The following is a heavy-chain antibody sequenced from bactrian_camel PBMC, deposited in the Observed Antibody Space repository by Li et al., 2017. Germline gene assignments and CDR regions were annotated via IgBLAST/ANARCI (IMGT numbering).Heavy chain of an antibody. CDR3: ATFEAVGQEIGTFLCPNRERPYKF. V-gene: IGHV3-2*01. J-gene: IGHJ4*01. D-gene: IGHD7*01. CDR2: IWTATGNT. Sequence: HVQLVESGGGSVQAGGSLRLSCAVSGYIYNTHCMGWFRQTPGKEREAVATIWTATGNTYYTSSVKGRFTIALDNAKNSLDLQMNSLKPEDTAMYTCATFEAVGQEIGTFLCPNRERPYKFWGQGTQVTVS. CDR1: GYIYNTHC.